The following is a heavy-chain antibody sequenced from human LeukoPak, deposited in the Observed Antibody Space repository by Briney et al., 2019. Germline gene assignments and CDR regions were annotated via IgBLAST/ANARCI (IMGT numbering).Heavy chain of an antibody. CDR3: ARGGRITIFGVVTPFDY. J-gene: IGHJ4*02. D-gene: IGHD3-3*01. Sequence: SEILSLTCAVYGGSFSGYYWSWIRQPPGKGLEWIGEINHSGSTNYNPSLKSRVTISVDTSKNQFSLKLSSVTAADTAVYYCARGGRITIFGVVTPFDYWGQGTLVTVSS. V-gene: IGHV4-34*01. CDR1: GGSFSGYY. CDR2: INHSGST.